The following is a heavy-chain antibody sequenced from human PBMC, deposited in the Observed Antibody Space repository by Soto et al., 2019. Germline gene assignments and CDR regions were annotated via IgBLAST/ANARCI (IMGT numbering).Heavy chain of an antibody. CDR3: VKVANFGVVIEYFDY. Sequence: EVKLLESGGGVVQPGGSLRLSCGGSGFPFATYAMGWVRQAPGKGLEWVSAISRSGGRTYYADSVKGRLTISRDNSQNTLYLQMNSLRDDDTALYYCVKVANFGVVIEYFDYWGQGSLVTGSS. V-gene: IGHV3-23*01. CDR1: GFPFATYA. D-gene: IGHD3-3*01. J-gene: IGHJ4*02. CDR2: ISRSGGRT.